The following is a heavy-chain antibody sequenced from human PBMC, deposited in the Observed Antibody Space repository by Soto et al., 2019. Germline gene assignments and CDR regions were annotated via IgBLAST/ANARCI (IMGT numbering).Heavy chain of an antibody. CDR3: ARGVLRYYYEPRPLYYFDY. J-gene: IGHJ4*02. CDR2: INHSGST. CDR1: GGSFSGYY. Sequence: PSETLSLTCAVYGGSFSGYYWSWIRQPPGKGLEWIGEINHSGSTNYNPSLKSRVTISVDTSKNQFSLKLSSVTAADTAVYYCARGVLRYYYEPRPLYYFDYWGQGTLVTVFS. D-gene: IGHD3-22*01. V-gene: IGHV4-34*01.